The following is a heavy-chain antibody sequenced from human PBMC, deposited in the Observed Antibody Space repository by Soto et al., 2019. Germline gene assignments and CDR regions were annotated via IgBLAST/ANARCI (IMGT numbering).Heavy chain of an antibody. V-gene: IGHV3-30-3*01. D-gene: IGHD2-2*01. CDR2: ISYDGSNK. Sequence: PVGSLRLSCAASGFTFSSWAIHVFLQAPVKGLEWVAVISYDGSNKYYADSVKGRFTISRDNSKNTLYLQMNSLRAEDTAVYYCARDADTRKWQYSFDYWGQGTLVTVSS. CDR3: ARDADTRKWQYSFDY. J-gene: IGHJ4*02. CDR1: GFTFSSWA.